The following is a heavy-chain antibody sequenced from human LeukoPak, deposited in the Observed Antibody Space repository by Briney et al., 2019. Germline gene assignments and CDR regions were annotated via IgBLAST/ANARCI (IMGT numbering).Heavy chain of an antibody. Sequence: GRSLRLSCAAYGFSFSSYGMHWVRQAPGKGLEWVAVIWYDGSIKYYGDSVKGRFTISRDNSKNTLYLQMNSLSAEDTAVYYCARAGSGLQFLELSLWGQGTLVTVSS. V-gene: IGHV3-33*01. D-gene: IGHD3-3*01. CDR2: IWYDGSIK. CDR1: GFSFSSYG. J-gene: IGHJ4*02. CDR3: ARAGSGLQFLELSL.